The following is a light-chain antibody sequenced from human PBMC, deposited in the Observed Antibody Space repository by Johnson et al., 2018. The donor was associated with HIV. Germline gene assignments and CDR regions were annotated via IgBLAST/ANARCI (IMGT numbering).Light chain of an antibody. Sequence: QSVLTQPPSVSAAPGQKVTISCSGSNSNIGNNYVSWFQQLPGTAPKLLIYENNKRPSGIPDRFSGSKSGTSATLCLTGLQPGDEADYYCGTWDSSLSAGGVFGTGTKVTVL. V-gene: IGLV1-51*02. CDR2: ENN. CDR1: NSNIGNNY. J-gene: IGLJ1*01. CDR3: GTWDSSLSAGGV.